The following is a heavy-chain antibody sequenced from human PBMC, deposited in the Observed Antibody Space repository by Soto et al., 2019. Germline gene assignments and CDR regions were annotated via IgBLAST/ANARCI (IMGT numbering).Heavy chain of an antibody. CDR2: IYYSGST. D-gene: IGHD6-13*01. V-gene: IGHV4-59*08. CDR3: ASTIAAAGTGAFDI. CDR1: GGSISSYY. Sequence: QVQLQESGPGLVKPSETLSLTCTVSGGSISSYYWSWIRQPPGKGLEWIGYIYYSGSTNYNPSLKSRVTISVDPSKNRFSLKLSSVTAADTAVYYCASTIAAAGTGAFDIWGQGTMVTVSS. J-gene: IGHJ3*02.